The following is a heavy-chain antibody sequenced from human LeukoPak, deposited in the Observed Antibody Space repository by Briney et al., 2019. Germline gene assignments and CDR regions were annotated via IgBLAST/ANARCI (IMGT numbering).Heavy chain of an antibody. CDR2: LTRGSSNI. V-gene: IGHV3-48*01. J-gene: IGHJ6*03. CDR1: GFPFMTYA. D-gene: IGHD1-1*01. Sequence: PGGSLRLSCEASGFPFMTYAMNWVHQSPGKGLEWVAFLTRGSSNIQYAESVKGRFTISRDNGKDSLFLQMNSLRAEDTAVYYCARVVPVHEYYNSYMDVWGKGTTVTVSS. CDR3: ARVVPVHEYYNSYMDV.